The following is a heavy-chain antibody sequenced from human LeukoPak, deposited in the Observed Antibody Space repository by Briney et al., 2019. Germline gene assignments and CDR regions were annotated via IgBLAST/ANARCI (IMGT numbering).Heavy chain of an antibody. Sequence: GGSLRLSCAVSGITFSTYAMNWVRQAPEKGLEWVAGITGSGVSTYYADSVKGRFTISRDNTKNILYLHINSLRAEDTAIYFCAKDLPDHFRKFDYWGQGTLVTVSS. CDR3: AKDLPDHFRKFDY. D-gene: IGHD3-3*02. CDR1: GITFSTYA. J-gene: IGHJ4*02. CDR2: ITGSGVST. V-gene: IGHV3-23*01.